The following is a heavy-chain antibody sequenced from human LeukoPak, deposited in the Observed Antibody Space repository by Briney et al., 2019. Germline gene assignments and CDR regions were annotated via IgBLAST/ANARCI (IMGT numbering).Heavy chain of an antibody. CDR2: IYPSGST. V-gene: IGHV3-53*01. CDR3: AREVFSGGWFQFDP. Sequence: GGSLRLSCAASGLTVNTIFMSWVRQAPGKGLEWVSVIYPSGSTHYGDAVKGRFTISRDNFKSAVFLEMSSVTDEDTAVYYCAREVFSGGWFQFDPWGQGTLVTVSS. D-gene: IGHD6-19*01. CDR1: GLTVNTIF. J-gene: IGHJ5*02.